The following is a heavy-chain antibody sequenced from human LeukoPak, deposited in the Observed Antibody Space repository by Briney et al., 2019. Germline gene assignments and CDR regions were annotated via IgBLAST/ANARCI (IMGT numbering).Heavy chain of an antibody. CDR2: ISGSGTNT. Sequence: GGSLRLSCAASRFTFSTYAMSWVRQAPGKGLEWVSAISGSGTNTYYADSVKGRFTISRDNSKNTLYLQMNSLRAEDTAVYFCAKVPNSGNYYYFDYWGQGTPVTVSS. V-gene: IGHV3-23*01. CDR3: AKVPNSGNYYYFDY. CDR1: RFTFSTYA. D-gene: IGHD1-26*01. J-gene: IGHJ4*02.